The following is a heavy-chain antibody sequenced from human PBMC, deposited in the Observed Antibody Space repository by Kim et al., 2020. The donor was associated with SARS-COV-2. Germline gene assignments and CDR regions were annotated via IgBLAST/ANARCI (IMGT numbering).Heavy chain of an antibody. Sequence: GGSLRLSCAASGFTFSSYSKNWVRQAPGKGLEWVSSISSSSSYIYYADSVKGRFTISRDNAKNSLYLQMNSLRAEDTAVYYCARDLRRYCSGGSCYLKYWGQGTTVTVSS. CDR2: ISSSSSYI. CDR3: ARDLRRYCSGGSCYLKY. D-gene: IGHD2-15*01. CDR1: GFTFSSYS. V-gene: IGHV3-21*01. J-gene: IGHJ6*02.